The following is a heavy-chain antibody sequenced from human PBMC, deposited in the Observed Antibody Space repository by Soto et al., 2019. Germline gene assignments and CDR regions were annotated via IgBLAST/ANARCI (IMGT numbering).Heavy chain of an antibody. Sequence: QVRLVQSGAEVQKPGASVKLSCEASGYTFANYYVHWVRQAPGQGLEWMGKINPSGGATTYAQKFQGRVTMTWDGSAKSVYMEMRSLSGDDTAVYSCAKQTVELSLGGFDPWGQGTLVTVSS. CDR2: INPSGGAT. V-gene: IGHV1-46*01. CDR1: GYTFANYY. D-gene: IGHD3-16*01. J-gene: IGHJ5*02. CDR3: AKQTVELSLGGFDP.